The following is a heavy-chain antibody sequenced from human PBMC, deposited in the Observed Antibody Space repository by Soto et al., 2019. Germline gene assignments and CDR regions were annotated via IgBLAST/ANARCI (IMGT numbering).Heavy chain of an antibody. Sequence: GESLKISCKASGYSFISYWVAWVLQKPVEGLEWMGTFYPGDSTSTYSPSFQGQVTISVDKSISTAYLHLSSLKASDTAMYYCARIIGYCRNNDCSWTFDIWGQGTTVTVSS. CDR3: ARIIGYCRNNDCSWTFDI. V-gene: IGHV5-51*01. J-gene: IGHJ3*02. D-gene: IGHD2-2*03. CDR2: FYPGDSTS. CDR1: GYSFISYW.